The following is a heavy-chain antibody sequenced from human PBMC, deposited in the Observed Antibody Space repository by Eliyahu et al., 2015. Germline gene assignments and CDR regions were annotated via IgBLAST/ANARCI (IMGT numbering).Heavy chain of an antibody. CDR3: AHLNWNDEYFDY. D-gene: IGHD1-1*01. Sequence: HITLKESGPTLVKPTQTLTLTCTFSXFSXSTXGVGXGWIXQPPGKALEWLALIYWDDDKRYSPSLKSRLTITKDTSKNQVVLTMTNMDPVDTATYYCAHLNWNDEYFDYWGQGTLVTVSS. V-gene: IGHV2-5*02. CDR2: IYWDDDK. J-gene: IGHJ4*02. CDR1: XFSXSTXGVG.